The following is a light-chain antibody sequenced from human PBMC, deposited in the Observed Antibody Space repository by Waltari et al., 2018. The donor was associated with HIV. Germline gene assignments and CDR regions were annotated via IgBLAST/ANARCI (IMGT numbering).Light chain of an antibody. Sequence: DSVMTQSPLSLPVTPGEAASIPCRSSQSLFHNNGNNYLDWYVQKPGQSPQLVIYLGSSRASGVPDRFSGSGSGTDFTLKISRVEAEDVGIYYCMQALQTPRTFGQGTKLEIK. J-gene: IGKJ2*01. CDR3: MQALQTPRT. V-gene: IGKV2-28*01. CDR2: LGS. CDR1: QSLFHNNGNNY.